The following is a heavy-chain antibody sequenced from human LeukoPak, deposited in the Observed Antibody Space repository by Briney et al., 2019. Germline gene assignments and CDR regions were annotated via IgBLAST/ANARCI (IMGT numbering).Heavy chain of an antibody. CDR3: ARSGAKKALDAFDI. CDR1: GGSFSGHY. Sequence: PSETLSLTCAVYGGSFSGHYWSWTRQPPGKGLEWIGSIYHSGSTYYNPSLKSRVTISVDTSKNQFSLKLSSVTAADTAVYYCARSGAKKALDAFDIWGQGTMVTVSS. J-gene: IGHJ3*02. V-gene: IGHV4-34*01. CDR2: IYHSGST. D-gene: IGHD3-10*01.